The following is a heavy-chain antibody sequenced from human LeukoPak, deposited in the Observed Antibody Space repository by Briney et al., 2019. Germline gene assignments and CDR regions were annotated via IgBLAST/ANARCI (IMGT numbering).Heavy chain of an antibody. CDR2: IWYDGSKT. D-gene: IGHD3/OR15-3a*01. V-gene: IGHV3-33*08. J-gene: IGHJ4*02. Sequence: GGSLRLSCAASGFTFSNYWMSWVRQAPGKGLEWVAVIWYDGSKTYYADSVKGRFTISRDNPKNMLYLEMNSPRAEDTAVYYCARDGPDLDLDYWGQGTLVTVSS. CDR3: ARDGPDLDLDY. CDR1: GFTFSNYW.